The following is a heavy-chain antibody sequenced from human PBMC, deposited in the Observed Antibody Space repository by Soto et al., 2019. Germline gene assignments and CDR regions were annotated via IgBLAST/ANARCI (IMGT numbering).Heavy chain of an antibody. CDR3: ASGRSGYSYGYAFYYYGMDV. D-gene: IGHD5-18*01. CDR2: IYPGDSDT. Sequence: PGESLKISCKGSGYSFTSYWIGWVRQMPGKGLEWMGIIYPGDSDTRYSPSFQGQVTISADKSISTAYLQWSSLKASDTAMYYCASGRSGYSYGYAFYYYGMDVWGQGTTVTVSS. CDR1: GYSFTSYW. V-gene: IGHV5-51*01. J-gene: IGHJ6*02.